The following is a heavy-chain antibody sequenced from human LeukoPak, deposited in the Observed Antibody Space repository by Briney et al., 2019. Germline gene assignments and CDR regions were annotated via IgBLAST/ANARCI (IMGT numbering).Heavy chain of an antibody. D-gene: IGHD2-21*01. CDR1: GFTFSSYA. CDR3: ARSDWFDP. CDR2: ISGSGDST. V-gene: IGHV3-23*01. J-gene: IGHJ5*02. Sequence: GGSLRLSCAASGFTFSSYAMSWVRQAPGKGLEWVSAISGSGDSTYYADSVKGRVTISRDNAKNTLYLQMNSLRAEDTAVYYCARSDWFDPWGQGTLVIVSS.